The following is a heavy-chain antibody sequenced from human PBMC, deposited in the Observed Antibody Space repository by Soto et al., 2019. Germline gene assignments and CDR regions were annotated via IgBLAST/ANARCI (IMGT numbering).Heavy chain of an antibody. V-gene: IGHV3-74*01. CDR3: ARVRGMVLDS. Sequence: LRLSCAGSGFSFSSYWMHWVRQAPGKGLVWVSRINTDGSSTRYAESVKGRFTISRDNAKNTLYLQMNSLRAEDTAVYFCARVRGMVLDSWGQGTLVTVSS. D-gene: IGHD3-10*01. J-gene: IGHJ5*02. CDR1: GFSFSSYW. CDR2: INTDGSST.